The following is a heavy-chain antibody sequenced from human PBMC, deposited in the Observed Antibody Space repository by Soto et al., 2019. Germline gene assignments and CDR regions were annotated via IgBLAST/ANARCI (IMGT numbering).Heavy chain of an antibody. J-gene: IGHJ6*03. CDR3: ARDRDFWNYYYYYMDV. CDR1: GFTFSSYW. CDR2: IKQDGSEK. V-gene: IGHV3-7*01. D-gene: IGHD3-3*01. Sequence: EVQLVESGGGLVQPGGSLRLSCAASGFTFSSYWMSWVRQAPGKGLEWVANIKQDGSEKYYVDSVKGRFTISRDNAQNSLYLQMNSLRAEDTAVYYCARDRDFWNYYYYYMDVWGKGTTVTVSS.